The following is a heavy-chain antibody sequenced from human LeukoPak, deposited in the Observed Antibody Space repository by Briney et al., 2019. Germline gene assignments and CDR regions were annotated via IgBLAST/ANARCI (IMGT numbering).Heavy chain of an antibody. V-gene: IGHV1-18*01. Sequence: ASVKVSCKASGYTFTSYGISWVRQAPGQGLEWMGWISSYNGNTNYAQKLQGRVTMTTDTSTSTAYMELRSLRSDDTAVYYCARVWAVAGTEPTITDYFDYWGQGTLVTVSS. D-gene: IGHD6-19*01. J-gene: IGHJ4*02. CDR3: ARVWAVAGTEPTITDYFDY. CDR2: ISSYNGNT. CDR1: GYTFTSYG.